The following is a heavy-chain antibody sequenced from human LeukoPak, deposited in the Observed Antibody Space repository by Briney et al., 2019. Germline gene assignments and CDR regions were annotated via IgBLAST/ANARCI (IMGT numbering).Heavy chain of an antibody. CDR2: IYYSGST. Sequence: SETLSLTCTVSGGSISSGGYSWSWIRQHPGKGLEWIGYIYYSGSTYYNPFLKSRVTISVDTSKNQFSLKLSSVTAADTAVYYCARDRLSTAMALDVWGQGTTVTVSS. D-gene: IGHD5-18*01. CDR1: GGSISSGGYS. J-gene: IGHJ6*02. V-gene: IGHV4-31*03. CDR3: ARDRLSTAMALDV.